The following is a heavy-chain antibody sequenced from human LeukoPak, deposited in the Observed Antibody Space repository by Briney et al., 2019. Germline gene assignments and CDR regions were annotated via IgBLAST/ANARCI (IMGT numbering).Heavy chain of an antibody. V-gene: IGHV4-39*01. Sequence: SETLSLTCTVSGGSISRSSYYWGWIRQPPGKGLEWIGSIYYSGSTYVNPSLKSRVTISVHTSKNQFSLRLSSVTAADTAVYYCARHLNAGSYPLDHWGQGTLVTVSS. J-gene: IGHJ4*02. D-gene: IGHD1-26*01. CDR3: ARHLNAGSYPLDH. CDR2: IYYSGST. CDR1: GGSISRSSYY.